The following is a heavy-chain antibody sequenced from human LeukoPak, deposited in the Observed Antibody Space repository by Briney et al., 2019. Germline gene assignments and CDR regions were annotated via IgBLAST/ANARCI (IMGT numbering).Heavy chain of an antibody. D-gene: IGHD2-2*01. CDR3: ARGLPATLLDY. J-gene: IGHJ4*02. V-gene: IGHV3-11*01. CDR2: ISSSDSTI. CDR1: GFTFSDYY. Sequence: GGSLRLSCAASGFTFSDYYMSWIRQAPGKGLEWVSYISSSDSTIYYADSVKGRFTISRDNAKNSLYLQMNSLRAEDTAIYYCARGLPATLLDYWGQGTLVTVSS.